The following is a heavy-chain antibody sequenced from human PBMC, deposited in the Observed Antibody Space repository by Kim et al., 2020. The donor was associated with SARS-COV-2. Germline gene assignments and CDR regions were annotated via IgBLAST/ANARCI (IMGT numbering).Heavy chain of an antibody. Sequence: GGSLRLSCAASGFSFSTYSLNWVRLPPGKGLEWVSSISGSTFYIYYADSVKGRFIISRDNAKNSLFLQMNNLRAEDTAVYFCASRKEAYNSTNAFDYWGRGTQVTVSS. D-gene: IGHD1-1*01. CDR1: GFSFSTYS. CDR2: ISGSTFYI. J-gene: IGHJ4*02. V-gene: IGHV3-21*06. CDR3: ASRKEAYNSTNAFDY.